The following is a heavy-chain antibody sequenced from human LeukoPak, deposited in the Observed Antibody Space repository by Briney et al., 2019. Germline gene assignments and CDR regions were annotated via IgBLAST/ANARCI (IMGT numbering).Heavy chain of an antibody. CDR1: GFTFSDYY. V-gene: IGHV3-11*01. D-gene: IGHD6-13*01. CDR3: AREGSSSWYVDY. Sequence: PGGSLRLSCAASGFTFSDYYMSWTRQAPGKGLEWVSYSSGSSIYYADFAKGRFTISRDNAKNSLYLQMNSLRAEDTAVYYCAREGSSSWYVDYWDQGTLVTVSS. J-gene: IGHJ4*02. CDR2: SSGSSI.